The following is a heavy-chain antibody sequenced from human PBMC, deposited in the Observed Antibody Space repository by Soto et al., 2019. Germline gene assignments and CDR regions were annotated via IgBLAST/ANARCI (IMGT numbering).Heavy chain of an antibody. CDR1: GFTFNNYG. J-gene: IGHJ3*02. CDR3: AKDLGHGGRGAFDI. D-gene: IGHD7-27*01. V-gene: IGHV3-30*18. CDR2: ISYDGSNK. Sequence: GGSLRLSCAASGFTFNNYGMHWVRQAPGKGLEWVAVISYDGSNKYYADSVKGRFTISRDNSKNTLYLQMNSLRAEDTAVYYCAKDLGHGGRGAFDIWGQGTMVTVSS.